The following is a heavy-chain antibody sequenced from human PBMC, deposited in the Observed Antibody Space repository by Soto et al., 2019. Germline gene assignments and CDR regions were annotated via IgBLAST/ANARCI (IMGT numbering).Heavy chain of an antibody. V-gene: IGHV1-8*01. CDR1: GYTFTSYD. Sequence: ASVKVSCKASGYTFTSYDINWVRQATGQGLEWMGWMNPNSGNTGYAQKFQGRVTMTRNTSISTAYMELSSLRSEDTAVYYCARIFGSFVVVVAATRKDAFDIWGQGTMGTVSS. CDR3: ARIFGSFVVVVAATRKDAFDI. J-gene: IGHJ3*02. D-gene: IGHD2-15*01. CDR2: MNPNSGNT.